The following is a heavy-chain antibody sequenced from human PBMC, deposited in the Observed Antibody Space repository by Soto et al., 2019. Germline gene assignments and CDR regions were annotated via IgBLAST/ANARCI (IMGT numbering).Heavy chain of an antibody. Sequence: QVQLVESGGGVVQPGRSLRLSCAASGFTFSSYGMHWVRQAPGKWLVWVAVIIYDGSTKYYADSVKGRFTISRDNSKSTLYLQMNSLRAEDTAVYYCAKDRMGAGVRGYFDYWSQGTMVTVSS. V-gene: IGHV3-30*18. CDR3: AKDRMGAGVRGYFDY. CDR1: GFTFSSYG. CDR2: IIYDGSTK. J-gene: IGHJ4*02. D-gene: IGHD3-10*01.